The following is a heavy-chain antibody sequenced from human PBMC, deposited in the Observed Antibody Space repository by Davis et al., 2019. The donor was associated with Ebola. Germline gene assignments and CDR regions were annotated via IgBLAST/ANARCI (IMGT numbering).Heavy chain of an antibody. J-gene: IGHJ4*02. CDR2: TYYNSKWYN. V-gene: IGHV6-1*01. D-gene: IGHD5-24*01. CDR3: ARGWLQSGFDY. Sequence: PSETLSLTCAISGDSVSSSGAAWTWIRQSPSRGLEWLGRTYYNSKWYNDYAVSVKSRITINPDTSKNHFSLQLNSVTPEDTAVYYCARGWLQSGFDYWGQGTLVTVSS. CDR1: GDSVSSSGAA.